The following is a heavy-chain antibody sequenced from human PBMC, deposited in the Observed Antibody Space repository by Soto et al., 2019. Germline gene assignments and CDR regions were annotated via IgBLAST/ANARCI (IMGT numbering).Heavy chain of an antibody. D-gene: IGHD4-17*01. CDR1: GGTFSSYA. CDR3: AGETDYGDNWFDP. J-gene: IGHJ5*02. CDR2: IIPILGIA. V-gene: IGHV1-69*04. Sequence: ASVKVSCKASGGTFSSYAISWVRQAPGQGLEWMGRIIPILGIANYAQKFQGRVTITADKSTSTAYMELSSLRSEDTAVYYCAGETDYGDNWFDPWGQGTLVTVSS.